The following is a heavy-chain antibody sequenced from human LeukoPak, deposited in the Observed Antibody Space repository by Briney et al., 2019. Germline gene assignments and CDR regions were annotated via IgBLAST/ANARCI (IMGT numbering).Heavy chain of an antibody. D-gene: IGHD2-21*02. J-gene: IGHJ4*02. Sequence: GGSLRLSCAASGFIFSNYWMTWVRQAPGKGLEWVANIRGDGYEKHFADSVKGRFTISRDNAKNSVDLQMNNLRAEDTAVFYCVRNGDYYRLDYWGQGTLVTVSS. V-gene: IGHV3-7*01. CDR3: VRNGDYYRLDY. CDR2: IRGDGYEK. CDR1: GFIFSNYW.